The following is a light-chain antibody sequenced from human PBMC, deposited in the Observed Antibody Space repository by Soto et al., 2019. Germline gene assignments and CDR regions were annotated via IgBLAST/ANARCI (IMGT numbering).Light chain of an antibody. CDR2: AAS. Sequence: DIQMTQSPSSLSASVGDRVTITCRASQSVSNYLNWYQQKPGKAPNLLIYAASSLQRGVPSRFSGSGSETDFTLTISSLQPDDFAIYYCQQSYSTPRTFGQGTKVEIK. CDR3: QQSYSTPRT. CDR1: QSVSNY. J-gene: IGKJ1*01. V-gene: IGKV1-39*01.